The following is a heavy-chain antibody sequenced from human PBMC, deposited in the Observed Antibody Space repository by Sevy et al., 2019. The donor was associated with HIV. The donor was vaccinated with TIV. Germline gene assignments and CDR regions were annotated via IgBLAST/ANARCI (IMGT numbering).Heavy chain of an antibody. CDR3: ARGKGGIFGVVTGQFDY. V-gene: IGHV1-3*01. Sequence: ASVKVSCKASGYTLSNNAIHWVRQAPGQRLEWMGWVHAGNGHTKFSEKFQDRVTISRDTSATTVYMDLTSLTSEDTAIYYCARGKGGIFGVVTGQFDYWGQGTLVTVSS. CDR2: VHAGNGHT. D-gene: IGHD3-3*01. J-gene: IGHJ4*02. CDR1: GYTLSNNA.